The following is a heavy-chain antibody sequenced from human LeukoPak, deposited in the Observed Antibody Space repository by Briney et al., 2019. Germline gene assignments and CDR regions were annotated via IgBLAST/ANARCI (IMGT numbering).Heavy chain of an antibody. Sequence: GGSLRLSCAASGFTFISYSMNWVRQAPGKGLEWVSSISSSSSYIYYADSVKGRFTISRDNAKNSLYLQMNSLRAEDTAVYYCARDRVYADDAFDIWGQGTMVTVSS. CDR1: GFTFISYS. V-gene: IGHV3-21*01. CDR2: ISSSSSYI. CDR3: ARDRVYADDAFDI. D-gene: IGHD2-8*01. J-gene: IGHJ3*02.